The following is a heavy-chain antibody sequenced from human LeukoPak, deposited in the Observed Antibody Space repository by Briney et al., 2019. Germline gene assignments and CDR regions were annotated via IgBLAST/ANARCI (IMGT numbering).Heavy chain of an antibody. Sequence: SVKVSCKASGGTFSSYAISWVRQAPGQGLEWMGRIIPIFGTTNYAQKFQGRVTITTDESTSTAYMELSSLRSEDTAVYYCAREDKWELLPGNFDYWGQGTLVTVSS. CDR2: IIPIFGTT. CDR3: AREDKWELLPGNFDY. CDR1: GGTFSSYA. V-gene: IGHV1-69*05. D-gene: IGHD1-26*01. J-gene: IGHJ4*02.